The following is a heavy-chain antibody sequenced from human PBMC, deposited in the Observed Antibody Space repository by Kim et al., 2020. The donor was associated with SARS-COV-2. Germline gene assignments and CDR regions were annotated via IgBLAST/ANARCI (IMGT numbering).Heavy chain of an antibody. CDR3: ACRIIVAEKHGMDV. J-gene: IGHJ6*02. D-gene: IGHD5-12*01. Sequence: EQKSQGRVTITADESTSTAYLELSSLRSEDTAVYYCACRIIVAEKHGMDVWGQGTTVTVSS. V-gene: IGHV1-69*01.